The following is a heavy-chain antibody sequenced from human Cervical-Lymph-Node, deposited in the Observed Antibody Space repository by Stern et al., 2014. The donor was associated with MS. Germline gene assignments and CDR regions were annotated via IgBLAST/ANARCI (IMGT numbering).Heavy chain of an antibody. Sequence: EVQLEESGGGLVQPGGSLRLSCAASGFTVSSNYMSWVRQAPGKGLEWVSVIYSGGSTYYADSVKGRFTISRDNSKNTLYLQMNSLRAEDTAVYYCARVHPPWGFDYWGQGTLVTVSS. V-gene: IGHV3-66*02. J-gene: IGHJ4*02. CDR2: IYSGGST. CDR3: ARVHPPWGFDY. D-gene: IGHD3-16*01. CDR1: GFTVSSNY.